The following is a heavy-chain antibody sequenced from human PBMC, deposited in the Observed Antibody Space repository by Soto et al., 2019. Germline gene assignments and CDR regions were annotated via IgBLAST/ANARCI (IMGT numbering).Heavy chain of an antibody. J-gene: IGHJ4*02. Sequence: GGSLRLSCAASGFTLSSYWMHWARQAPGKGLVWVSRISSDGSSTNYADSVRGRFTISRDNAKNTLHLQMDSLRVEDTAVYYCARVPHCSSSSCYSYFDNWGQGTLVTVSS. D-gene: IGHD2-2*02. CDR3: ARVPHCSSSSCYSYFDN. V-gene: IGHV3-74*01. CDR2: ISSDGSST. CDR1: GFTLSSYW.